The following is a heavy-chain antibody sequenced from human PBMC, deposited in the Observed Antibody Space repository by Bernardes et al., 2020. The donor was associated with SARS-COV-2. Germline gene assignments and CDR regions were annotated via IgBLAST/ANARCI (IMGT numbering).Heavy chain of an antibody. Sequence: SETLSLTCTVSGGSITNNYWSWIRQPPGKGLEWIGYMYHSGKADYNPSLENRVTMSIDTSRRQFSLKLSSVTAADTAVYYCARDKGFYDSSGYLDYWGQGTLVTVSS. CDR2: MYHSGKA. V-gene: IGHV4-59*01. D-gene: IGHD3-22*01. J-gene: IGHJ4*02. CDR1: GGSITNNY. CDR3: ARDKGFYDSSGYLDY.